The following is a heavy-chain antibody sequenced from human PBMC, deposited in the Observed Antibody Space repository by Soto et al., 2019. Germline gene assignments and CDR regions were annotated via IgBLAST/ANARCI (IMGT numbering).Heavy chain of an antibody. Sequence: QVQLVQSGAEVKKPGASVKVTCKASAYTFTSYGITWVRQAPGQGLEWVGWISAYNGNSNYAQKYEGRVTMTTDTSTSTAYMELSRMRSDDTAMYYWAKIADCSTTSCSFPSGVHVEGYYYYYGLDVWGQGTTVTVSS. CDR2: ISAYNGNS. V-gene: IGHV1-18*04. CDR1: AYTFTSYG. J-gene: IGHJ6*02. D-gene: IGHD2-2*01. CDR3: AKIADCSTTSCSFPSGVHVEGYYYYYGLDV.